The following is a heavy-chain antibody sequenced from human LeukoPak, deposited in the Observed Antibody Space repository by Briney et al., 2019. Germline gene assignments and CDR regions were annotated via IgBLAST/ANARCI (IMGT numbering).Heavy chain of an antibody. D-gene: IGHD2-2*01. CDR3: ARGSVPAATSDNWFDP. V-gene: IGHV3-43*02. CDR1: GFTFDDYA. CDR2: ISGDGGST. Sequence: GGSLRLSCAASGFTFDDYAMHWVRQAPGKGLEWVSLISGDGGSTYYADSVKGRFTISRDNAKNSLYLQMNSLRAEDTAVYYCARGSVPAATSDNWFDPWGQGTLVTVSS. J-gene: IGHJ5*02.